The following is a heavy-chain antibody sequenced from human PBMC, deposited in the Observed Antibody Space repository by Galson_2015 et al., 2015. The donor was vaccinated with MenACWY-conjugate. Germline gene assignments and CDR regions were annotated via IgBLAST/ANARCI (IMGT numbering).Heavy chain of an antibody. CDR1: GYTFTTYW. J-gene: IGHJ6*02. Sequence: QSGAEVKKPGESLQISCKGSGYTFTTYWIGWVRQLPGKGLEWMGLISPGDSETRYSPAFQGQVTISADKSISTAYVQWDSLQALDTAMYYCARHPPCGRGMDVWGQGTTVTVSS. CDR3: ARHPPCGRGMDV. V-gene: IGHV5-51*01. D-gene: IGHD1-26*01. CDR2: ISPGDSET.